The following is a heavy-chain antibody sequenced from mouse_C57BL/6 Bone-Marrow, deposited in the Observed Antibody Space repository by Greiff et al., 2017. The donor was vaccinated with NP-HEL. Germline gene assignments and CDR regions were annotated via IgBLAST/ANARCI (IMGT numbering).Heavy chain of an antibody. Sequence: VHVKQSGAELVRPGASVKRSGKTSGYTFTSYGINWVKQRPGQGLEWIGYIYIGNGYTEYNEKFKGKATLTSDTSSSTAYMQLSRLTSEDSAIYCCAREESGFAYWGQGTLVTVSA. CDR1: GYTFTSYG. CDR2: IYIGNGYT. CDR3: AREESGFAY. J-gene: IGHJ3*01. V-gene: IGHV1-58*01.